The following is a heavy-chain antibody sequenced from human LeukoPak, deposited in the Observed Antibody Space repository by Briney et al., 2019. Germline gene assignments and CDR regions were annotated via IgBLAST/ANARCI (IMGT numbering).Heavy chain of an antibody. V-gene: IGHV5-51*01. CDR2: IYPGDSDT. Sequence: GESLKISCKGSGYSFTSYWIGWLRQLPGKGLGWMVIIYPGDSDTRYSPSFQAQFTIPADKSISTAYLQWSSLKASDTAMYYCARHPDDYYYMDVWGKGTTVTISS. CDR3: ARHPDDYYYMDV. CDR1: GYSFTSYW. J-gene: IGHJ6*03.